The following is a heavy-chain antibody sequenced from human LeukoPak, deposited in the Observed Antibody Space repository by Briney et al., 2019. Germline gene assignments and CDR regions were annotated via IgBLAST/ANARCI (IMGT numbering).Heavy chain of an antibody. V-gene: IGHV4-34*01. CDR1: GGSFSGYN. CDR3: AGDSITMVRGVRGRRCDP. J-gene: IGHJ5*02. Sequence: SETLSLTSAVYGGSFSGYNWSWIRQPPGKGLEWIGEINHSGRTKYNTSPMRRVTTSVDTTKNQFSLKLSSVTATDPAVYYCAGDSITMVRGVRGRRCDPWGQGNLVTVSS. D-gene: IGHD3-10*01. CDR2: INHSGRT.